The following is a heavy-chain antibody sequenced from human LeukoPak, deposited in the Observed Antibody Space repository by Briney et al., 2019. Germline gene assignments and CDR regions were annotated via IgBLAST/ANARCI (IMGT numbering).Heavy chain of an antibody. CDR3: ASRIAAGGYYYYYMDV. J-gene: IGHJ6*03. V-gene: IGHV4-61*02. CDR2: IYTSGST. D-gene: IGHD6-6*01. CDR1: GYSISSGFY. Sequence: ASETLSLTCAVSGYSISSGFYWSWIRQPAGKGLEWIGRIYTSGSTNYNPSLKSRVTISVDTSKNQFSLKLSSVTAADTAVYYCASRIAAGGYYYYYMDVWGKGTTVTVSS.